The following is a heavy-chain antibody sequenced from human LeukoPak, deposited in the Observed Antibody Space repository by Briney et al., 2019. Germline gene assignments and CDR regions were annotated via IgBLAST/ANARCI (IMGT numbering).Heavy chain of an antibody. Sequence: SGGFMRLSCAASGFTFDYYAMHWVRQAAGKVLEWVFLISGDGGSTYYADSVKGRFTISRDNSKNSLYLQMNSLRTEDTALYYCAKVLGYYDSSGYYQEGGFDYWGQGTLVTVSS. J-gene: IGHJ4*02. CDR1: GFTFDYYA. D-gene: IGHD3-22*01. V-gene: IGHV3-43*02. CDR2: ISGDGGST. CDR3: AKVLGYYDSSGYYQEGGFDY.